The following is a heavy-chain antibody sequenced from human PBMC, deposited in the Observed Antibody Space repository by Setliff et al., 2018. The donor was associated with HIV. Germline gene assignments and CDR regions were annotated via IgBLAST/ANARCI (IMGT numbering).Heavy chain of an antibody. V-gene: IGHV1-46*02. D-gene: IGHD3-10*01. J-gene: IGHJ4*02. CDR2: ISTSGGSP. Sequence: ASVKVSCKASGYRFNTYNIHWVRQGPGQGLEWMGMISTSGGSPNYAQKFQGRVTMTMNTSTNTVYVEVTSLTSADTAVYWCAIGMHGSGSQVGLDYWGQGALVTVSS. CDR1: GYRFNTYN. CDR3: AIGMHGSGSQVGLDY.